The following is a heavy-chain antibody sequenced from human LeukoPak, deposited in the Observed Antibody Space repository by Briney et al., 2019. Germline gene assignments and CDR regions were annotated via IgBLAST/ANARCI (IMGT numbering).Heavy chain of an antibody. V-gene: IGHV3-23*01. CDR1: GFTLSTNA. CDR3: AREGPRGNSQFDY. CDR2: ISGSGAST. Sequence: GGSLRLSCLTSGFTLSTNAMSWVRQAPGKGLEWISGISGSGASTYYADSVKGRFTISRDDSRNTLYLQMNSLRAEDTAIYYCAREGPRGNSQFDYWGQGTLVTVSS. D-gene: IGHD2/OR15-2a*01. J-gene: IGHJ4*02.